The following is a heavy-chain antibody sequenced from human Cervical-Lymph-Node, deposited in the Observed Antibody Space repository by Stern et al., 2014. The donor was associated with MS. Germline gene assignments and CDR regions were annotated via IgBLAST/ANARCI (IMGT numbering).Heavy chain of an antibody. CDR3: AREKDYSGYGFGGTLDS. D-gene: IGHD3-16*01. Sequence: VQLVESGGGVVQPGRSLRLSCAASGFTFGNYAMHWVRPAPGKGLEWVAFFSYDGDIKDYANSVKGRFTISRDNFKNTLILQMNSLRPEDTAVYYCAREKDYSGYGFGGTLDSWGQGTLVTVSS. CDR1: GFTFGNYA. J-gene: IGHJ4*02. V-gene: IGHV3-30*01. CDR2: FSYDGDIK.